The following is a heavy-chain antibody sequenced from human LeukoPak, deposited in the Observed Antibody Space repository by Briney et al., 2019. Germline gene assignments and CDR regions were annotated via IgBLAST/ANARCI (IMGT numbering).Heavy chain of an antibody. J-gene: IGHJ5*02. V-gene: IGHV4-59*01. D-gene: IGHD6-6*01. CDR1: GGSISSYY. Sequence: PSETLSLTCTVSGGSISSYYWSWIRQPPGKGLEWIGYIYYSGSTNYNPSLKSRVTISVDTSKNQFSLKLSSVTAADTAVYYCARAEWQLGASSWGQGTLVTVSS. CDR3: ARAEWQLGASS. CDR2: IYYSGST.